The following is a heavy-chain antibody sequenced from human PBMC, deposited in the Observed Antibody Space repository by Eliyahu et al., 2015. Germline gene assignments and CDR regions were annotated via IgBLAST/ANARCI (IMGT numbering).Heavy chain of an antibody. Sequence: EVQLVESGGGLAKPGGSLRLSCAASGFTFSKAWMSWVRQAPGKGLEWVGRIKSNIDGGTTENAAPVKGRFTMSRDDSKNTLYLQMDSLKTEDTGVYYCTSIAVAGGYYFDYWGQGTLVTVSS. CDR3: TSIAVAGGYYFDY. D-gene: IGHD6-19*01. CDR2: IKSNIDGGTT. V-gene: IGHV3-15*01. J-gene: IGHJ4*02. CDR1: GFTFSKAW.